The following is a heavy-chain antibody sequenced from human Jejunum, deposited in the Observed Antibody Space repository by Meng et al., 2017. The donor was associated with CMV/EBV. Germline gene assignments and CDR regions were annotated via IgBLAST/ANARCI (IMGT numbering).Heavy chain of an antibody. Sequence: SGFTFSAYSMNWVSQEPGKGLQWVSFINGRSSGIKYTDYVEGRFTISRDNAKNSLYMQMNSLRAEDTAVYYCVRDVADGTSAGLGYWGQGTLVTVSS. CDR1: GFTFSAYS. V-gene: IGHV3-48*04. CDR3: VRDVADGTSAGLGY. J-gene: IGHJ4*02. D-gene: IGHD1/OR15-1a*01. CDR2: INGRSSGI.